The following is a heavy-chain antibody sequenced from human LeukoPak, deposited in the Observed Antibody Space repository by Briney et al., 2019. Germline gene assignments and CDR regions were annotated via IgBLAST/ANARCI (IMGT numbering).Heavy chain of an antibody. V-gene: IGHV3-23*01. CDR2: ISGSGAGT. CDR1: GFTFSSYA. CDR3: AKGGADIVVVPAAIHFDY. Sequence: GGSLRLSCAASGFTFSSYAMSWVRQAPGKGLEWVSAISGSGAGTYYADSVKGRFTISRDNSKNTLYLQMNSLRAEDTAVYYCAKGGADIVVVPAAIHFDYWGQGTLVTVSS. D-gene: IGHD2-2*02. J-gene: IGHJ4*02.